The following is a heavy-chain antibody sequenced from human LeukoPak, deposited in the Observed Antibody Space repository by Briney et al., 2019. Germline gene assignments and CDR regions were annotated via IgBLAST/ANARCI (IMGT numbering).Heavy chain of an antibody. CDR1: GGSISSGGYS. D-gene: IGHD1-1*01. CDR2: IYHSGST. J-gene: IGHJ6*02. Sequence: PSETLSLTCAVSGGSISSGGYSWSWIRQPPGKGLEWIGYIYHSGSTYYSPSLKSRVTISVDRSKNQFSLKLSSVTAADTAVYYCARVGGTNYYYYGMDVWGQGTTVTVSS. V-gene: IGHV4-30-2*01. CDR3: ARVGGTNYYYYGMDV.